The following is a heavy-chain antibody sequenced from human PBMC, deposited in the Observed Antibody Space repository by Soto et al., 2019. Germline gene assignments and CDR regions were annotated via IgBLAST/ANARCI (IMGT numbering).Heavy chain of an antibody. CDR1: GYSFTSYW. V-gene: IGHV5-51*01. J-gene: IGHJ4*02. D-gene: IGHD3-3*01. CDR3: ARGSHDFWSGYYPFDY. Sequence: GESLKISCKGSGYSFTSYWIGWVRQMPGKGLEWMGIIYPGDSDTRYSPSFQGQVTISADKSISTAYLQWSSLKASDTAMYYCARGSHDFWSGYYPFDYWGQGTLVTVPQ. CDR2: IYPGDSDT.